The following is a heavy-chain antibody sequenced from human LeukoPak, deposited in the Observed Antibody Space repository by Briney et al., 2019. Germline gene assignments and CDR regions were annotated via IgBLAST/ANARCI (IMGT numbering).Heavy chain of an antibody. Sequence: SETLSLTCTVSGGSITSYYWSWIRQPPGKGLEWIGYIYYSGSTNYNPSLKSRLTISIDTSKNQFSLKLSSVTATDTAFYYCARGAATGTFRYDSWGQGTLVTVSS. CDR2: IYYSGST. V-gene: IGHV4-59*08. CDR3: ARGAATGTFRYDS. J-gene: IGHJ4*02. CDR1: GGSITSYY. D-gene: IGHD6-13*01.